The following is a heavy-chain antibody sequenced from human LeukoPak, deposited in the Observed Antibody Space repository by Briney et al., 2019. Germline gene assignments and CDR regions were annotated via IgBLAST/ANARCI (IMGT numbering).Heavy chain of an antibody. Sequence: ASVEVSCKASGYTFTSYGISWVRQAPGQGGEWMGWISAYNGNTNYAQKLQGRVTMTTDTSTSTAYMELRSLRSDDTAVYYCASSSSGWRRDYWGQGTLVTVSS. D-gene: IGHD6-19*01. J-gene: IGHJ4*02. CDR2: ISAYNGNT. CDR1: GYTFTSYG. V-gene: IGHV1-18*01. CDR3: ASSSSGWRRDY.